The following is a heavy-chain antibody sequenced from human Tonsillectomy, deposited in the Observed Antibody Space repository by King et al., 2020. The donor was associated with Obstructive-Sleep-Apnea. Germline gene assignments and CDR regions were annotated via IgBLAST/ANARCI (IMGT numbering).Heavy chain of an antibody. CDR1: GCTFDDYA. V-gene: IGHV3-9*01. CDR3: AKDNSSSWYWYFDL. Sequence: VQLVESGGGLVQPGRSLRLSCAASGCTFDDYAMHWVRQAPGKGLEWVSGISWNSGSIGYADSVKGRFTISRDNAKNSLYLQMNSLRAEDTALYYCAKDNSSSWYWYFDLWGRGTLVTVAS. CDR2: ISWNSGSI. J-gene: IGHJ2*01. D-gene: IGHD6-13*01.